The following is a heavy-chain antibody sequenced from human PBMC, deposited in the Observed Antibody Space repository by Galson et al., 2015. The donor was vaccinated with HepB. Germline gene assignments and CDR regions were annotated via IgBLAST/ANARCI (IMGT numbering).Heavy chain of an antibody. CDR2: TYYNSKWYT. V-gene: IGHV6-1*01. Sequence: CAISGDSVYNRSAAWHWIRQSPSGGLEWLGGTYYNSKWYTDFALSVEGRITINADTSKNQFSLHLKSVTPEDTAIYYCARGVASGWYGGGFFDYWGQGTMLTVSS. CDR1: GDSVYNRSAA. J-gene: IGHJ4*02. D-gene: IGHD6-13*01. CDR3: ARGVASGWYGGGFFDY.